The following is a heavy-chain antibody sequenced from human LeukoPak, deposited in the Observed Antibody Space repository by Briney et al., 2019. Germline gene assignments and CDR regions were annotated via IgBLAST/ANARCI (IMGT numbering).Heavy chain of an antibody. J-gene: IGHJ4*02. Sequence: SGTLSLTCVVSGGSISSNNWWSWVRQPPGKGLQWIGCIYYSGSTYYKPSLKSRVTISVDTSKNQFSLKLTSVTAADTAVYYCGRRSRSTWNYRRGDYWGQGTLVTVSS. D-gene: IGHD1-7*01. CDR2: IYYSGST. CDR3: GRRSRSTWNYRRGDY. CDR1: GGSISSNNW. V-gene: IGHV4-4*02.